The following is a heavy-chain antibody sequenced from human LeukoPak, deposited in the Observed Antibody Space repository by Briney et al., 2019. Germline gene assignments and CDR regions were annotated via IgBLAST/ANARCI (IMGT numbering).Heavy chain of an antibody. CDR2: INHSGST. CDR1: GGSFSGYY. CDR3: ARDPDYYGSAD. V-gene: IGHV4-34*01. J-gene: IGHJ4*02. Sequence: SETLSLTCAVYGGSFSGYYWSWIRQPPGKGLEWIGEINHSGSTNYNPSLKSRVTISVDTSKNQFSLKLSSVTAADTAVYYCARDPDYYGSADWGQGTLVTVSS. D-gene: IGHD3-10*01.